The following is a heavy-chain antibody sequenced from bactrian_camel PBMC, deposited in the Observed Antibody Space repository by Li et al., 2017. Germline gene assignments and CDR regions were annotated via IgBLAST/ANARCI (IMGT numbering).Heavy chain of an antibody. Sequence: HVQLVESGGGSVEVGGSLKLSCTASEFTFVDSDVGWYRQVPDTACEWVSTIKSDGSTLYADPVKGRFTISQNDAKNVVYLQMDNTKLDDTAMYYCAPDSSPQMGCYWTRGTQVTVS. CDR3: APDSSPQMGCY. CDR1: EFTFVDSD. D-gene: IGHD3*01. J-gene: IGHJ4*01. V-gene: IGHV3S9*01. CDR2: IKSDGST.